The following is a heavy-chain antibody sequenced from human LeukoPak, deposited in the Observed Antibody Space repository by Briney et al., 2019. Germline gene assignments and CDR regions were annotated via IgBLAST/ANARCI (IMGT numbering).Heavy chain of an antibody. CDR1: GYTFTSYD. J-gene: IGHJ5*02. Sequence: ASVKVSCKASGYTFTSYDINWVRQATGQGLEWMGWMNPSSGNTGYAQKFQGRVTITRNTSISTAYMELSSLRSEDTAVYYCARSCGGDCYYAIDPWGQGTLVTVSS. V-gene: IGHV1-8*03. D-gene: IGHD2-21*01. CDR2: MNPSSGNT. CDR3: ARSCGGDCYYAIDP.